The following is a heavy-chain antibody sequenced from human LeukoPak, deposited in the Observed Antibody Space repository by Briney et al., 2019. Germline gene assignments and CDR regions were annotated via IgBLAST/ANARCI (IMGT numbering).Heavy chain of an antibody. CDR1: GFTFSSYA. J-gene: IGHJ1*01. Sequence: PGGSLRLSCAASGFTFSSYAMSWVRQAPGKGLEWVSAISGSGGSTYYADSVKGRFTISRDNSKNTLYLQMNSLRAEDTAVYYCANCLPLPHLARGFGELFDWGQGTLVTVSS. V-gene: IGHV3-23*01. CDR2: ISGSGGST. CDR3: ANCLPLPHLARGFGELFD. D-gene: IGHD3-10*01.